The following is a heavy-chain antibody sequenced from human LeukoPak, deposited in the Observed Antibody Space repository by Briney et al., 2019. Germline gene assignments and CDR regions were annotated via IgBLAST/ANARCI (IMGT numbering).Heavy chain of an antibody. CDR3: GSRGGNGHFDY. CDR2: IYPADSDT. Sequence: GAPLNISCKGAGYSFTSYWIGWVRQMPGKDLECMRIIYPADSDTRFSPSFQGQVTISADKSISTAYLQWSSLKGSDTAMYYCGSRGGNGHFDYWGQGSLVTVSS. J-gene: IGHJ4*02. CDR1: GYSFTSYW. D-gene: IGHD4-23*01. V-gene: IGHV5-51*01.